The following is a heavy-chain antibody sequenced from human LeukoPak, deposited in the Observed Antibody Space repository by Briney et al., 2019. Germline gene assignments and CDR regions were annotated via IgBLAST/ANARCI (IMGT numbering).Heavy chain of an antibody. CDR1: GYTFTSYD. V-gene: IGHV1-8*01. Sequence: EASVKVSCKASGYTFTSYDINWVRQATGQGLEWMGWMNPNSGNTGYAQKFQGRVTMTRNTSISTAYMELSSLRSEDTAVYYCARGVLWFGELLNYYYYMDVWGKGTTVTISS. CDR2: MNPNSGNT. J-gene: IGHJ6*03. CDR3: ARGVLWFGELLNYYYYMDV. D-gene: IGHD3-10*01.